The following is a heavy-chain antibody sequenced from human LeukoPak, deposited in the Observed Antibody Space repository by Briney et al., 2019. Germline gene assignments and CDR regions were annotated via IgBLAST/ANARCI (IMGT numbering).Heavy chain of an antibody. J-gene: IGHJ4*02. CDR1: GYTFTSYD. V-gene: IGHV1-8*03. Sequence: GASVKVSCKASGYTFTSYDINWVRQATGQGLEWMGWMNPNSGNTGYAQKFQGRVTITRNTSISTAYMELSSLRSEDTAVYYCARGPAVRGVLIVYYFDYWGQGTLVTVSS. CDR3: ARGPAVRGVLIVYYFDY. D-gene: IGHD3-10*01. CDR2: MNPNSGNT.